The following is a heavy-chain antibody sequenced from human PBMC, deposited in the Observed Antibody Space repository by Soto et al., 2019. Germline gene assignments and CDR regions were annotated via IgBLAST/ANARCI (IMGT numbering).Heavy chain of an antibody. Sequence: LRLSCAASGFTFSDYYMSWIRQAPGKGLEWVSYISSSSSYTNYADSVKGRFTISRDNAKNSLYLQMNSLRAEDTAVYYCARDGAAELVGYGSFDYWGQGTLVTVSS. J-gene: IGHJ4*02. V-gene: IGHV3-11*06. CDR2: ISSSSSYT. CDR1: GFTFSDYY. CDR3: ARDGAAELVGYGSFDY. D-gene: IGHD5-18*01.